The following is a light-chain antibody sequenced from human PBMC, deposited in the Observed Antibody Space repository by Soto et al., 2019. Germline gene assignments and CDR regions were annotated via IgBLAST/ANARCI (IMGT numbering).Light chain of an antibody. CDR2: GNS. J-gene: IGLJ3*02. Sequence: QSVLTQPPSVSGALGQRVTISCTGSSSKIGAGYDVHWYQQLPGTAPKLLIYGNSNRPSGVPDRFSGSKSGTSASLAITGLQAEDEADYYCQSYDSSLSGWVFGGGTKFTVL. V-gene: IGLV1-40*01. CDR1: SSKIGAGYD. CDR3: QSYDSSLSGWV.